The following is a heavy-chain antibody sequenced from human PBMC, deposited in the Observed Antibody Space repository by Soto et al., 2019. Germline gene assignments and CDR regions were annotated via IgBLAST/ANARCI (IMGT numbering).Heavy chain of an antibody. D-gene: IGHD3-3*01. J-gene: IGHJ5*02. CDR2: IYYSGST. V-gene: IGHV4-39*01. CDR1: GGSISSSSYY. CDR3: AGGTQRITIFGVVIDNWFDP. Sequence: SETLSLTCTVSGGSISSSSYYWGWIRQPPGKGLEWIGGIYYSGSTYYNPSLKSRVTISVDTSKNQFSLKLSSVTAADTAVYYCAGGTQRITIFGVVIDNWFDPWGQGTLVTVSS.